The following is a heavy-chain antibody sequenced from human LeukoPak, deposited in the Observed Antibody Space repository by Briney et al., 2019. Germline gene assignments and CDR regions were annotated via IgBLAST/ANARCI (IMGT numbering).Heavy chain of an antibody. D-gene: IGHD3-10*01. J-gene: IGHJ4*02. CDR2: IYYSGST. V-gene: IGHV4-59*01. CDR1: GGSISSYH. CDR3: ARVSVGYYGSGSYYTLDY. Sequence: PSETLSLTCTVSGGSISSYHWSWIRQPPGKGLEWIGYIYYSGSTNYNPSLKSRVTISVDTSKNQFSLKLSSVTAADTAVYYCARVSVGYYGSGSYYTLDYWGQGTLVTVSS.